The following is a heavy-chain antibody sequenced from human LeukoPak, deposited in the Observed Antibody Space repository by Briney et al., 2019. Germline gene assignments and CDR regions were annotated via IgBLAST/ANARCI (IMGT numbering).Heavy chain of an antibody. Sequence: GGSLRLSCAVSGFIVSDYYMYWVRQAPGKSLEWDSVIYTGGRTLYADSVRGRVTISRDSPKNTLYLQMDSLRAEDTAIYYCARDSSDFGDALDIWGQGTMVTVSS. J-gene: IGHJ3*02. CDR2: IYTGGRT. V-gene: IGHV3-53*01. CDR1: GFIVSDYY. D-gene: IGHD3-3*01. CDR3: ARDSSDFGDALDI.